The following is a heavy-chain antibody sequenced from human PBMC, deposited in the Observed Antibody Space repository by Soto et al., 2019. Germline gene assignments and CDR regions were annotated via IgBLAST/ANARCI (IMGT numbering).Heavy chain of an antibody. D-gene: IGHD6-19*01. J-gene: IGHJ6*02. CDR1: GGTFSSYA. CDR3: ARGRKQWLSYYGMDV. V-gene: IGHV1-69*13. Sequence: ASVKVSCKASGGTFSSYAISWVRQAPGQGLEWMGGIIPIFGTANYAQKFQGRVTITADESTSTAHMELSSLRSEDTAVYYCARGRKQWLSYYGMDVWGQGTTVTVSS. CDR2: IIPIFGTA.